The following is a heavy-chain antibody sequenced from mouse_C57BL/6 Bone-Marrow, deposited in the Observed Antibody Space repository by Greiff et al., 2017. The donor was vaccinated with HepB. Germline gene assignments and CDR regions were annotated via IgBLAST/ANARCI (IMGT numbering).Heavy chain of an antibody. CDR3: AVFITTPAWFAY. CDR2: IDPSDSYT. Sequence: QVQLQQSGAELVMPGASVKLSCKASGYTFTSYWMHWVKQRPGQGLEWIGEIDPSDSYTNYNQKFKGKSTLTVDKSSSTAYMQLSSLTSEDSAVYYCAVFITTPAWFAYWGQGTLVTVS. D-gene: IGHD1-1*01. J-gene: IGHJ3*01. V-gene: IGHV1-69*01. CDR1: GYTFTSYW.